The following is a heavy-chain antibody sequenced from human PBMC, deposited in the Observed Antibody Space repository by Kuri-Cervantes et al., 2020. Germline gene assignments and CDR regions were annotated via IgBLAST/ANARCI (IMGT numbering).Heavy chain of an antibody. CDR2: INHSGST. J-gene: IGHJ6*03. V-gene: IGHV4-34*01. D-gene: IGHD3-10*01. CDR1: GGSFSRYY. CDR3: ARHKVETNEEGMIRGDITMGHYYYMDV. Sequence: ESLKISCAGYGGSFSRYYWTWIRQPPGKGLEWIGEINHSGSTNYNPSLKSRVTISVDTSKNQFSLKLSSVTAADTAVYYCARHKVETNEEGMIRGDITMGHYYYMDVWGKGTTVTVSS.